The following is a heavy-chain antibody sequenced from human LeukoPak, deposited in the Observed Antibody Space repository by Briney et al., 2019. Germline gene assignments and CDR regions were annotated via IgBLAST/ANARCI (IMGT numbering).Heavy chain of an antibody. CDR1: GYTFTSYY. V-gene: IGHV1-46*01. Sequence: ASVKVSCKASGYTFTSYYMHWVRQAPGQGLEWMGIINPSGGSTSYAQKFQGRVTMTRDTSTSTVYMELSSLRPEDTAVYYCARFLVPRAGQWLVEGYYFDYWGQGTLVTVSS. J-gene: IGHJ4*02. D-gene: IGHD6-19*01. CDR2: INPSGGST. CDR3: ARFLVPRAGQWLVEGYYFDY.